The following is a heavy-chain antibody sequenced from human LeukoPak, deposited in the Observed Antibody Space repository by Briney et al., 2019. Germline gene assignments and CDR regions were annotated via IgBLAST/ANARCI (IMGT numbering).Heavy chain of an antibody. J-gene: IGHJ4*02. V-gene: IGHV1-8*01. D-gene: IGHD6-13*01. Sequence: ASVKVSCKASGYSFTSHDINWVRQATGQGLEWMGWMNPNSGNTGYAQKFQDRVTMTRNTSISTAYLELSSLGSEDTAMYYCASALKRGSAGTLIDHWGQGTLVTVSS. CDR1: GYSFTSHD. CDR3: ASALKRGSAGTLIDH. CDR2: MNPNSGNT.